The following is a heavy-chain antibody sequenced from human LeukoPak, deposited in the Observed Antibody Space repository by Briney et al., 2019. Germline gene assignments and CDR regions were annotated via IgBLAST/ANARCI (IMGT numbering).Heavy chain of an antibody. CDR2: IYYSGST. D-gene: IGHD1-26*01. CDR3: ARDGRSGSYHLDY. V-gene: IGHV4-59*01. CDR1: GGSLSSYY. Sequence: SETLSLTCTVSGGSLSSYYWSWIRQPPGKGLEWIGYIYYSGSTNYNPSLKSRVTISVDTSKNQFSLKLSSVTAADTAVYYCARDGRSGSYHLDYWGQGTLVTVSS. J-gene: IGHJ4*02.